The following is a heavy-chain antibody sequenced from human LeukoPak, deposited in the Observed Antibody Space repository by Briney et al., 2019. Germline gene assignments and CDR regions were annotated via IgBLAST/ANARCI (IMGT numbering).Heavy chain of an antibody. Sequence: GGSLRLSCAASGFTFSSYWMSWVRQAPGKGLEWVANIKQDGSEKYYVDSVKGRFTISRDNAKNSLYLQMNSLRAEDTAVYYGARNLASGAFDIWGQGTMVTVSS. CDR1: GFTFSSYW. CDR3: ARNLASGAFDI. J-gene: IGHJ3*02. CDR2: IKQDGSEK. V-gene: IGHV3-7*01. D-gene: IGHD6-25*01.